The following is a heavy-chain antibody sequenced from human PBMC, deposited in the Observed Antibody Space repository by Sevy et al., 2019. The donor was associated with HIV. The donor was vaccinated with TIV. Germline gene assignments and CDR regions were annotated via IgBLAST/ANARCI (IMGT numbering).Heavy chain of an antibody. V-gene: IGHV3-49*03. CDR1: GFTFGDYA. Sequence: GGSLRLSCTASGFTFGDYAMSWFRQAPGKGLEWVGFIRSKAYGGTTEHAASVKGRFTISRDDSKSIAYLQMNSLKTEDTAVYYCSRAGSITGTTGYYFDYWGQGTLVTVSS. D-gene: IGHD1-20*01. J-gene: IGHJ4*02. CDR2: IRSKAYGGTT. CDR3: SRAGSITGTTGYYFDY.